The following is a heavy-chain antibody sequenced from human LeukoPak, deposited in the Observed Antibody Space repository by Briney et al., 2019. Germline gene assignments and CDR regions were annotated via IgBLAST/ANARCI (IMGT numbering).Heavy chain of an antibody. CDR3: ARVVIEMVRGVIITNWFDP. J-gene: IGHJ5*02. D-gene: IGHD3-10*01. V-gene: IGHV1-69*13. CDR2: IIPILSTV. Sequence: ASVKVSCKASGGTFSSYAISWVRQAPGQGLEWMGGIIPILSTVKYVQKFQGRVTITADESTSTAYMELSSLRSEDTAVYYCARVVIEMVRGVIITNWFDPWGQGTLVTVSS. CDR1: GGTFSSYA.